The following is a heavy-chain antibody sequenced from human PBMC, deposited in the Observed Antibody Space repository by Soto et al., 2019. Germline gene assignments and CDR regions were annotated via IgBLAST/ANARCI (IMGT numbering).Heavy chain of an antibody. CDR3: ARSPGGYYID. D-gene: IGHD3-9*01. V-gene: IGHV3-21*01. Sequence: GGSLRLSCAAYGFTFTSYSMNWVRQAPVKGLEWVSSISSSSSYIYYADSVKGRFTISRDNAKNTVYLQMNSLRAEDTAVYYCARSPGGYYIDWGQGTMVTVSS. J-gene: IGHJ3*01. CDR2: ISSSSSYI. CDR1: GFTFTSYS.